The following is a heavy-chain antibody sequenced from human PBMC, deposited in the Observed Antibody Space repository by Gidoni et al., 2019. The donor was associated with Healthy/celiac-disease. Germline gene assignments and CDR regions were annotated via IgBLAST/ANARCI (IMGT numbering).Heavy chain of an antibody. CDR2: ISSNGGST. CDR1: GFTFSSYA. Sequence: EVQLVESGGGLVQPGGSLRLSCSASGFTFSSYAMHWVRQAPGKGLEYVSAISSNGGSTYYADSVKGRFTISRDNSKNTLYLQMSSLRAEDTAVYYCVKVRGSGWRTGPFDYWGQGTLVTVSS. D-gene: IGHD6-19*01. V-gene: IGHV3-64D*06. J-gene: IGHJ4*02. CDR3: VKVRGSGWRTGPFDY.